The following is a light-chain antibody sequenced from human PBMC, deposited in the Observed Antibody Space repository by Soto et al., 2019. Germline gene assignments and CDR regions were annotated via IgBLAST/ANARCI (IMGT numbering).Light chain of an antibody. CDR2: ESS. CDR1: QGITTY. CDR3: QQSYNTPRT. V-gene: IGKV1-39*01. J-gene: IGKJ1*01. Sequence: DIQMTQSPSSLSAFVGERATISCRPSQGITTYLNWYQQKPGKAPKVLIYESSRLQSGVPSRFSGSGSGTEFTLTITSLQLEDFATYYCQQSYNTPRTFGQGTKVEI.